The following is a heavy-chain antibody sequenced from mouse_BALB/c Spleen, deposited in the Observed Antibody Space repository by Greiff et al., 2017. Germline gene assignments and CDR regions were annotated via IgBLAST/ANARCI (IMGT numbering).Heavy chain of an antibody. CDR2: IWGDGST. CDR3: ARGEFITTATGAMDY. CDR1: GFSLTGYG. Sequence: QVQLKESGPGLVAPSQSLSITCTVSGFSLTGYGVNWVRQPPGKGLEWLGMIWGDGSTDYNSALKSRLSISKDNSKSQVFLKMNSLQTDDTARYYCARGEFITTATGAMDYWGQGTSVTVSS. J-gene: IGHJ4*01. V-gene: IGHV2-6-7*01. D-gene: IGHD1-2*01.